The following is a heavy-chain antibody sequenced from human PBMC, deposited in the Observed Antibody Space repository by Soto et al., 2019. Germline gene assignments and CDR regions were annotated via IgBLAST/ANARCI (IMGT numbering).Heavy chain of an antibody. Sequence: PGGSLRLSCAASGFTFSDYYMSWIRQAPGKGLEWVSLIYSSGTTYYADSVKGRFTISRDTSKNTLFLQLNSLRGEDTAVYYCARDRDSGGFEYWGHGTLVTVSS. V-gene: IGHV3-66*01. CDR3: ARDRDSGGFEY. CDR2: IYSSGTT. CDR1: GFTFSDYY. D-gene: IGHD4-17*01. J-gene: IGHJ4*01.